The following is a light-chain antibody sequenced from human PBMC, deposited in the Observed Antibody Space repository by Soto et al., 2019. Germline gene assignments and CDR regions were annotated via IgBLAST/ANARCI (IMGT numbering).Light chain of an antibody. CDR2: QVS. Sequence: QSVLTQPPSASGSPGQSVTISCTGISSDVGASEYVSWYQQHPGKAPKLMIYQVSKRPSGVPDRFSGSRSGNTASLTVSGLQAEDEADYYCTSYTSSYIFVLGGGTKVTVL. CDR1: SSDVGASEY. V-gene: IGLV2-8*01. CDR3: TSYTSSYIFV. J-gene: IGLJ1*01.